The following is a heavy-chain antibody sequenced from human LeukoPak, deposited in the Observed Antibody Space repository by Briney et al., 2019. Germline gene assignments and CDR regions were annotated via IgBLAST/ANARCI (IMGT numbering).Heavy chain of an antibody. Sequence: SKTLSLTCAVYGGSFSGYYWSWIRQPPGKGLEWIGEINHSGSTNYNPSLKSRVTISVDTSKNQFSLKLSSVTAADTAVYYCARGRGRSGYQHAFDIWGQGTMVTVSS. V-gene: IGHV4-34*01. CDR1: GGSFSGYY. D-gene: IGHD6-25*01. J-gene: IGHJ3*02. CDR2: INHSGST. CDR3: ARGRGRSGYQHAFDI.